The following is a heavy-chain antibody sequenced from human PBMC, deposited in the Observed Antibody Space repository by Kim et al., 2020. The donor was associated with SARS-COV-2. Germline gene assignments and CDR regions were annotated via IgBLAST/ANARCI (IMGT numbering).Heavy chain of an antibody. CDR2: IYYSGST. CDR3: ARTPGANSSPFKRNWFDP. J-gene: IGHJ5*02. CDR1: GGSISSYY. D-gene: IGHD6-6*01. Sequence: SETLSLTCTVSGGSISSYYWSWIRQPPGKGLEWIGYIYYSGSTNYNPSLKSRVTISVDTSKNQFSLKLSSVTAADTAVYYCARTPGANSSPFKRNWFDPWGQGTRVTVSS. V-gene: IGHV4-59*13.